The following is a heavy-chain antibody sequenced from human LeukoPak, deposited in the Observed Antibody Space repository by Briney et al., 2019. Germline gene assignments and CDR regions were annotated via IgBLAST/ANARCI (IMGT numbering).Heavy chain of an antibody. V-gene: IGHV3-48*03. J-gene: IGHJ6*03. CDR1: GFTFSSYE. Sequence: GGSLRHSCAASGFTFSSYEMNWVRQAPGKGLEWVSYISGSGSAIYYADSVKGRFTISRDNAKNSLYLQMNSLRAEDTAVYYCARDGYHYYGSGTYFGYYYMDVWGKGTTVTISS. CDR3: ARDGYHYYGSGTYFGYYYMDV. CDR2: ISGSGSAI. D-gene: IGHD3-10*01.